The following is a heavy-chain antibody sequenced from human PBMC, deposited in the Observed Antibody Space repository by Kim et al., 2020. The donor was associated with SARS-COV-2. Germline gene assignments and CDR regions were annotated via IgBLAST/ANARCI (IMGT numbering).Heavy chain of an antibody. D-gene: IGHD5-18*01. CDR2: IYYSGST. CDR1: GGSISSYY. Sequence: SETLSLTCTVSGGSISSYYWSWIRQPPGKGLEWIGYIYYSGSTNYNPSLKSRVTISVDTSKNQFSLKLSSVTAADTAVYYCARDKMAQLWLRDYYYYYY. J-gene: IGHJ6*03. CDR3: ARDKMAQLWLRDYYYYYY. V-gene: IGHV4-59*01.